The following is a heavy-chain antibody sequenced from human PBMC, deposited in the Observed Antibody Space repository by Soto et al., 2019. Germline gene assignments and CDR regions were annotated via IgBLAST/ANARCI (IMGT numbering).Heavy chain of an antibody. CDR3: VMCGGAGSYGRYYYYMDV. J-gene: IGHJ6*03. V-gene: IGHV3-64D*09. CDR2: ISSNGGST. CDR1: GFTFSSYA. D-gene: IGHD3-10*01. Sequence: GGSLRLSCSASGFTFSSYAMHWVRQAPGKGLEYVSAISSNGGSTYYADSVKGRFTISRDNSKNTLYLQMSSLRAEDTSVYYCVMCGGAGSYGRYYYYMDVWGKGTTVTVSS.